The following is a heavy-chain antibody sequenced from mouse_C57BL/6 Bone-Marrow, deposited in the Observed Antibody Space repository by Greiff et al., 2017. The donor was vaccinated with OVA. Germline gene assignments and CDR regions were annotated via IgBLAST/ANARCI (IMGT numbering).Heavy chain of an antibody. Sequence: QVHVKQSGAELVKPGASVKISCKASGYAFSSYWMNWVKQRPGKGLEWIGKIYPGDGDTNYNGKFKGKATLTADKSSSTAYMQLSNLTSADSAVYFCARYRYFDYWGQGTTLTVSS. CDR3: ARYRYFDY. V-gene: IGHV1-80*01. CDR2: IYPGDGDT. J-gene: IGHJ2*01. CDR1: GYAFSSYW.